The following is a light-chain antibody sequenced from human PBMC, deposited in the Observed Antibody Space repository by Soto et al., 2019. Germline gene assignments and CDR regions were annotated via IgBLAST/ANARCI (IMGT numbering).Light chain of an antibody. CDR3: CSYAGSHTRV. V-gene: IGLV2-11*01. CDR1: SSDVGAYNY. J-gene: IGLJ3*02. CDR2: DVS. Sequence: QSALTQPRSVSGSPGQSVTISFTGTSSDVGAYNYASWYQQHPGKAPKLMIYDVSKRPSGVPDRFSGSKSGNTASLTISGLQAEDEADYYCCSYAGSHTRVFGGGTKLTVL.